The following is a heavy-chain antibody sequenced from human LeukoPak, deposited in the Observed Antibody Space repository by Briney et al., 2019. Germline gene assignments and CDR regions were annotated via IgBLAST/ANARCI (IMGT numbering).Heavy chain of an antibody. CDR2: ISGSGGST. CDR1: GFTFSSYA. D-gene: IGHD4-17*01. J-gene: IGHJ4*02. CDR3: AKDIFYGDYSPTTFDY. Sequence: GGSLRLSCAASGFTFSSYAMSWVRQAPGKGLEWVSAISGSGGSTYYADSVKGRFTISRDNSKNTLYLQMNSLRAEDTAFYYCAKDIFYGDYSPTTFDYWGQGTLVTVSS. V-gene: IGHV3-23*01.